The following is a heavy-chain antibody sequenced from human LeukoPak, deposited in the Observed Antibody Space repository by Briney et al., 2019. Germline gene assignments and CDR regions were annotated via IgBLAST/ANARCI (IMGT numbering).Heavy chain of an antibody. V-gene: IGHV4-39*01. J-gene: IGHJ4*02. CDR1: GGSISSSSYY. CDR3: ARVSGWYSY. CDR2: IYYSGST. D-gene: IGHD6-19*01. Sequence: PSETLSLTCTVSGGSISSSSYYWGWIRQPPGKGLEWIGSIYYSGSTYYNPSLKSRVTISVDTSKNQFSLKLSSVTAADTAVYYCARVSGWYSYWGQGTLVTVSS.